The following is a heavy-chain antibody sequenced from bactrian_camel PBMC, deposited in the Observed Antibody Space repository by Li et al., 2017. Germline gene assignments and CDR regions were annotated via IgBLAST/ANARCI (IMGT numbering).Heavy chain of an antibody. V-gene: IGHV3S31*01. CDR3: ATSTRSTWNLNPSNYDS. CDR2: IYLGGGTT. CDR1: RWPYASNA. D-gene: IGHD3*01. Sequence: VQLVESGGGSVQAGGSLRLSCEASRWPYASNAMAWFRQAPGKEREGVAAIYLGGGTTYYADSVKGRFTISGDGSKNNVYLQMNNLKPEDTAMYYCATSTRSTWNLNPSNYDSWGQGTQ. J-gene: IGHJ6*01.